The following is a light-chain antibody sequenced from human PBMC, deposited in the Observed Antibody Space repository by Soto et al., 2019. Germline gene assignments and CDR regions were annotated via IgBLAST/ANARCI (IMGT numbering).Light chain of an antibody. CDR3: QQRSNWPPT. CDR2: DAS. V-gene: IGKV3-11*01. J-gene: IGKJ3*01. CDR1: QSVSSY. Sequence: EIVLTQSPATLSLSPGERATLSCRASQSVSSYLAWYQQKPGQAPRLLIYDASNRATGIPARFSGSGSGTAFTLTISSLEPEDFAVYSCQQRSNWPPTFGPGTKVDIK.